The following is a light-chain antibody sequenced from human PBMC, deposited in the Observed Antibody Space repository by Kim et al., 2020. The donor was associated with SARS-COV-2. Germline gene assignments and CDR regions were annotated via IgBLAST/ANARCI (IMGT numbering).Light chain of an antibody. CDR2: AAS. CDR3: LQYYNYPWT. J-gene: IGKJ1*01. V-gene: IGKV1-6*01. Sequence: IQMTQSPSSLSASVGDRVTITCRASQGIRNGLGWYQQKPGKAPKHLIYAASSLQSGVPSRFSGSGSGTDFTLTISSLQPEDFATYYCLQYYNYPWTFGQGTKVDIK. CDR1: QGIRNG.